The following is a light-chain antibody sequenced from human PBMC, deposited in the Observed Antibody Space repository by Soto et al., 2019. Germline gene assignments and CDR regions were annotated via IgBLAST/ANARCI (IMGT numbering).Light chain of an antibody. CDR1: QGINNY. CDR3: QQYDNLPPP. Sequence: DIQMTQSPSSLSASVGDRVTITCRASQGINNYLIWYQQKPGKAPKLLIYDASTLQIGVPSRFSGAASGTDFSLTITSLQPEDVATYYCQQYDNLPPPFGQGTKLEIK. CDR2: DAS. V-gene: IGKV1-33*01. J-gene: IGKJ2*01.